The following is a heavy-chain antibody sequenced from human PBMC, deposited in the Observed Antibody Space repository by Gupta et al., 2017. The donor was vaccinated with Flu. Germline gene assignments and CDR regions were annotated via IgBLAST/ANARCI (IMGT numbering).Heavy chain of an antibody. CDR3: ARDVRYGSGSYDY. D-gene: IGHD3-10*01. V-gene: IGHV3-66*02. CDR2: IYTGGNT. J-gene: IGHJ4*02. CDR1: GFTVSSNY. Sequence: VQLVESGGGLVQPGGSLRLSCAVSGFTVSSNYMNWVRQAPGKGLEWVSVIYTGGNTYYADSVKGRFTISRDNSKNTLYLQMNSLKPEDTAVYYCARDVRYGSGSYDYWGQGTLVTVSS.